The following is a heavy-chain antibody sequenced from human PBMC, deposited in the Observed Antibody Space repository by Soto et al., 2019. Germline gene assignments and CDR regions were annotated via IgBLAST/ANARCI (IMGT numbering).Heavy chain of an antibody. V-gene: IGHV3-23*01. CDR1: GFTFSSYA. CDR3: AKELGRLWDGYYTPDY. J-gene: IGHJ4*02. Sequence: EVQLLESGGGLVQPGGSLRLSCAASGFTFSSYAMSWVRQAPGKGLEWVSAISGSGGSTYYADSVKGRFTISRDNSKNKLDLQMNSLRAEETAGYYCAKELGRLWDGYYTPDYWGQGTLVTVSS. CDR2: ISGSGGST. D-gene: IGHD2-15*01.